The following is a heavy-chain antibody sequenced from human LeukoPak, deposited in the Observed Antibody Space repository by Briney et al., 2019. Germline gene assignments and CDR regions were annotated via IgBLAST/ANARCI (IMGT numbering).Heavy chain of an antibody. V-gene: IGHV4-31*03. CDR3: ARAVYDYIWGSYRFDY. CDR2: IYYSGST. D-gene: IGHD3-16*02. J-gene: IGHJ4*02. Sequence: SQTLSLTCTVSGGSISSGGYYWSWIRQHPGKGLEWIGFIYYSGSTYYNPSLKSRVTFSVDTSKNQFSLRLSSVNAADTAVYYCARAVYDYIWGSYRFDYWGQGTLVTVSS. CDR1: GGSISSGGYY.